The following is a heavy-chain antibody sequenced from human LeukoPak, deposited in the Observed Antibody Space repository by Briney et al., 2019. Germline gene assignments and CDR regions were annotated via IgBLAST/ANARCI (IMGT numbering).Heavy chain of an antibody. Sequence: RWSGPTLVKPTQTLTLTCTFSGFSLSTSGMCVNWIRQPPGKALEWLARIDWDNEKYYSTSLKTRLTISKDTSKNQVVLTMTNMDPVDTATYYCARMYSYGLSLDPWGQGTLVTVSS. CDR2: IDWDNEK. V-gene: IGHV2-70*11. J-gene: IGHJ5*02. D-gene: IGHD5-18*01. CDR1: GFSLSTSGMC. CDR3: ARMYSYGLSLDP.